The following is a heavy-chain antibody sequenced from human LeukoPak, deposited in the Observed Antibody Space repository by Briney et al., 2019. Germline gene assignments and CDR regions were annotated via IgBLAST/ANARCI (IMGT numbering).Heavy chain of an antibody. J-gene: IGHJ6*03. D-gene: IGHD3-10*01. Sequence: GAPVKVSCKASGYTFTSYGISWVRQAPGQGLEWMGWISAYNGNTNYAQKLQGRVTMTTDTSTSTAYMELRSLRSDDTAVYYCARVSLFYYYYYMDVWGKGTTVTVSS. CDR2: ISAYNGNT. CDR1: GYTFTSYG. V-gene: IGHV1-18*01. CDR3: ARVSLFYYYYYMDV.